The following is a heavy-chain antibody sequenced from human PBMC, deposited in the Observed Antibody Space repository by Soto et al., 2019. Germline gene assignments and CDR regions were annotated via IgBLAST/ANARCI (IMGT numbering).Heavy chain of an antibody. CDR3: AREDRINWFDP. D-gene: IGHD2-15*01. J-gene: IGHJ5*02. CDR2: IYYSGST. CDR1: GGSISSGDYY. Sequence: SETLSLTCTVSGGSISSGDYYWSWIRQPPGKGLEWIGYIYYSGSTYYNPSLKSRVTISVDTSKNQLSLKLSSVTAADTAVYYCAREDRINWFDPWGQGTLVTVSS. V-gene: IGHV4-30-4*01.